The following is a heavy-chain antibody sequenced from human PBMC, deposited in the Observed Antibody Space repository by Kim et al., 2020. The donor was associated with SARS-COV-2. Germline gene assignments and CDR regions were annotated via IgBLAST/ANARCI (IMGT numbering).Heavy chain of an antibody. CDR2: INHSGRT. V-gene: IGHV4-34*01. CDR3: ARRLSNTSGWGSHYCDL. D-gene: IGHD3-10*01. J-gene: IGHJ4*02. CDR1: GFTFSNAW. Sequence: GSLRLSCAASGFTFSNAWMGWVRQAHGKGLEWIGDINHSGRTNYNPSLKSRVTISVDTSKNQFSLKLTSVTAADTAVYYCARRLSNTSGWGSHYCDLWGQGTLVTVSS.